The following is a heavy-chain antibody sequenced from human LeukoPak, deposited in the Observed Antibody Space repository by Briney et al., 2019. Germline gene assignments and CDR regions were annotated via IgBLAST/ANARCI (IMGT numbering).Heavy chain of an antibody. CDR1: GYTFTSYG. V-gene: IGHV1-18*01. CDR2: ISAYNGNT. Sequence: ASVKVSCKASGYTFTSYGISWVRQAPGQGLEWMGWISAYNGNTNYAQKLQGRVTMTTDTPTSTAYMELRSLRSDDTAVYYCARVQAPGLYYHMDVWGKGTTVTVSS. D-gene: IGHD4-11*01. CDR3: ARVQAPGLYYHMDV. J-gene: IGHJ6*03.